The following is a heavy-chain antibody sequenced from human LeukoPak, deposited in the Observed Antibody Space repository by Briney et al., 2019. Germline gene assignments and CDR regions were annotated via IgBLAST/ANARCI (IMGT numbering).Heavy chain of an antibody. V-gene: IGHV1-18*01. D-gene: IGHD3-9*01. CDR2: ISAYNGNT. Sequence: ASVKVSCKASGYTFTSYGISWVRQAPGQGLEWMGWISAYNGNTNYAQKLQGIVTMTTDTSTSTAYIELSSMRSEDTAVYYCARGLSGYDILTGYRDSNIPYSYYYYMDVWGKGTTVTISS. CDR3: ARGLSGYDILTGYRDSNIPYSYYYYMDV. J-gene: IGHJ6*03. CDR1: GYTFTSYG.